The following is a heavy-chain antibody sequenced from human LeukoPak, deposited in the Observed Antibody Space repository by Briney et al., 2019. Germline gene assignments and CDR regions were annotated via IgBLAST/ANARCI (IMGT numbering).Heavy chain of an antibody. V-gene: IGHV3-11*01. J-gene: IGHJ3*02. Sequence: GGSLRLSCAASGFTFSDYYMSWLRQAPGKGLEWVSYISSSGSTIYYADSVKGRFTISRDNAKNSLYLQMNSLRAEDTAVYYCARASSGYYPDAFDIWGQGTMVTVSS. CDR3: ARASSGYYPDAFDI. CDR1: GFTFSDYY. CDR2: ISSSGSTI. D-gene: IGHD3-22*01.